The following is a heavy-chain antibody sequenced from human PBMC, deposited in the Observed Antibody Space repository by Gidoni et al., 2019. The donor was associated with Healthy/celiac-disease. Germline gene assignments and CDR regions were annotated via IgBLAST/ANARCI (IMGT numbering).Heavy chain of an antibody. CDR2: INHSGST. CDR1: GGSFSGYY. CDR3: ARGRSLVVVAGTLDY. Sequence: QVQLQQWGAGLLKPSETLSLTCAVYGGSFSGYYWSWIRQPPGKGLEWMGEINHSGSTNYNPSLKSRVTISVDTSKNQFSLKLSSVTAADTAVYYCARGRSLVVVAGTLDYWGQGTLVTVSS. V-gene: IGHV4-34*01. J-gene: IGHJ4*02. D-gene: IGHD2-15*01.